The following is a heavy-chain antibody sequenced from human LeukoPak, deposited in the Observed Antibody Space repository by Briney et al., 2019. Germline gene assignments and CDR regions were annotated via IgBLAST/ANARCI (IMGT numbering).Heavy chain of an antibody. CDR3: ARHTTSRSGGDFDS. V-gene: IGHV4-59*08. Sequence: LSLTCTVSGGSVSNYYWSWIRQPPGKGLEWIAYIYYGGSTVYNPSLTSRVTVSVDTSKNQLSLELTSVTAADTAVYYCARHTTSRSGGDFDSWGQGTLVTVSS. CDR1: GGSVSNYY. J-gene: IGHJ4*02. D-gene: IGHD6-25*01. CDR2: IYYGGST.